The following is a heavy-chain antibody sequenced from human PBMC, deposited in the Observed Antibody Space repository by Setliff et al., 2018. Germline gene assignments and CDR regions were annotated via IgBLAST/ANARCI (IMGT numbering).Heavy chain of an antibody. J-gene: IGHJ3*02. CDR2: INPSSGRT. CDR1: GYTFTSHY. Sequence: SVKVSCKASGYTFTSHYMHWVRQAPGLGLEWMGTINPSSGRTSYAQKFQGRVTMTRDTSTSTVYMDMSSLSSEDTAVYYCARDVFPYHYEGAFDIWGQGTMVTVSS. CDR3: ARDVFPYHYEGAFDI. V-gene: IGHV1-46*01. D-gene: IGHD3-22*01.